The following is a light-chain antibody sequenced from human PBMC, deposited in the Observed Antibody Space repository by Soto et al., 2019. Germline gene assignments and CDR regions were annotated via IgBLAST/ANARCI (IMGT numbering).Light chain of an antibody. CDR2: AAS. Sequence: DIQMTQSPSSLSASVGDRVTITCRASQSISSYLDWYQQKPGKAPKLLIYAASSFQGGVTSRFSGSGSWTDFTPAISSLLPVDFPTYYCHHSYNTPPTVGQGTKLDIK. J-gene: IGKJ2*01. V-gene: IGKV1-39*01. CDR3: HHSYNTPPT. CDR1: QSISSY.